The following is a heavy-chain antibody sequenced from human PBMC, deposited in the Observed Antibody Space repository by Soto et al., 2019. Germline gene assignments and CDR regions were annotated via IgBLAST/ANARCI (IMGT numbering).Heavy chain of an antibody. Sequence: SETLSLTRTVSGGSISSSSYYWGWIRQPPGKGLEWIGSIYYSGSTYYNPALKSRVTLSVDTSKNQFSLKLSSVTAADTAVYYCARLTAMVDNWFDPWGQGTLVTVSS. CDR1: GGSISSSSYY. D-gene: IGHD5-18*01. CDR2: IYYSGST. CDR3: ARLTAMVDNWFDP. J-gene: IGHJ5*02. V-gene: IGHV4-39*01.